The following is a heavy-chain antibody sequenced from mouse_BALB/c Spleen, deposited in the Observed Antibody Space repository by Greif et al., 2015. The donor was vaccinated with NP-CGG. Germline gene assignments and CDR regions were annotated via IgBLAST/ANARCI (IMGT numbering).Heavy chain of an antibody. Sequence: QVQLKESGAELAKPGASVKMSCKASGYTFTSYWMHWVKQRPGQGLEWIGYINPSTGYTEYNQKFKDKATLTADKSSSTAYMQLSSLTSEDSAVYYCARDYGYRDYMDYWGQGTSVTVSS. CDR2: INPSTGYT. J-gene: IGHJ4*01. CDR3: ARDYGYRDYMDY. V-gene: IGHV1-7*01. CDR1: GYTFTSYW. D-gene: IGHD1-2*01.